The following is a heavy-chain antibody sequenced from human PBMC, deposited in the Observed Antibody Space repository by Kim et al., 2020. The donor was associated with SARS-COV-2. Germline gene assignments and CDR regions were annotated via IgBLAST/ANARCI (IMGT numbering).Heavy chain of an antibody. V-gene: IGHV4-34*04. J-gene: IGHJ6*02. CDR2: IDHTGAI. Sequence: SETLSLRCAVYVGSFSGYHWTWIRQPPGRGLEWIGEIDHTGAISHNPSLKGRPAISVDRSKNQFSLKLSSVTAADTAVYFCARGRAGVVPAPILGLGPHYDYFIMDVWGHGTTVTVAS. CDR3: ARGRAGVVPAPILGLGPHYDYFIMDV. CDR1: VGSFSGYH. D-gene: IGHD2-2*02.